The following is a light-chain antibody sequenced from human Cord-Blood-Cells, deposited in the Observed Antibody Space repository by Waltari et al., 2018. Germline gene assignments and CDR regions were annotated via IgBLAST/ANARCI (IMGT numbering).Light chain of an antibody. V-gene: IGLV2-14*01. CDR1: SSAVGGSNY. J-gene: IGLJ3*02. CDR3: SSYTSSSTWV. Sequence: QSALTQPASVSGSPGPSLTISCPGTSSAVGGSNYFPWYQQHPGKAPKLMIYDVSNRPSGVSNRFSGSKSGNTASLTISGLQAEDEADYYCSSYTSSSTWVFGGGTKLTVL. CDR2: DVS.